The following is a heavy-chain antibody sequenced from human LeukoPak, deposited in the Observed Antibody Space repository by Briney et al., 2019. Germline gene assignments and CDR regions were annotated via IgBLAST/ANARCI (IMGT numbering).Heavy chain of an antibody. J-gene: IGHJ6*03. CDR3: ARERLTMVRGYYYYMDV. Sequence: SETLSLTCTVSGGSISSGSYYWGWIRQPPGKGLEWIGSIYYSGSTYYNPSLKSRVTISVDTSKNQFSLKLSSVTAADTAVYYCARERLTMVRGYYYYMDVWGKGTTVTVSS. V-gene: IGHV4-39*07. CDR2: IYYSGST. CDR1: GGSISSGSYY. D-gene: IGHD3-10*01.